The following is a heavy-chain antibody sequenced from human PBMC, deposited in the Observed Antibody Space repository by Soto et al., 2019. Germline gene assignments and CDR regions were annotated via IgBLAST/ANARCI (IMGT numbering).Heavy chain of an antibody. CDR1: GFTFGDYA. D-gene: IGHD2-2*01. J-gene: IGHJ6*02. Sequence: GGSLRLSCTASGFTFGDYAMSWVRQAPGKGLEWVGFIRSKAYGGTTEYAASVKGRFTISRDDSKSIAYLQMNSLKTEDTAVYYCTRDKRSDIVVVPAAKRYYYGMEVWGQGTTVTVSS. V-gene: IGHV3-49*04. CDR2: IRSKAYGGTT. CDR3: TRDKRSDIVVVPAAKRYYYGMEV.